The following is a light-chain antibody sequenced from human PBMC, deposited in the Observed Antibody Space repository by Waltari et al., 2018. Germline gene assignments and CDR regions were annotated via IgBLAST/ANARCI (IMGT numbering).Light chain of an antibody. V-gene: IGKV3-15*01. J-gene: IGKJ1*01. CDR3: QQYNNWPPWT. CDR2: GAS. Sequence: EPVMTQSPATLSVSPGERATLSCRTSQTISSNLAWYQQKPGQAPRLLIYGASIRATGIPARFSGSGFGTEFTLTISSLQSEDFAVYYCQQYNNWPPWTFGQGTKVEIK. CDR1: QTISSN.